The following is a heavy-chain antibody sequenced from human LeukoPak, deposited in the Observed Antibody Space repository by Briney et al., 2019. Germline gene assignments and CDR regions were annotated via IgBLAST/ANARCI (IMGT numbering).Heavy chain of an antibody. D-gene: IGHD3-10*02. CDR1: GFTVSSNY. CDR3: AELGITMIGGV. Sequence: GGSLRLSCAASGFTVSSNYMSWVRQAPGKGLEWVSVIYSGGSTIYYADSVKGRFTISRDNAKNSLYLQMNSLRAEDTAVYYCAELGITMIGGVWGKGTTVTISS. J-gene: IGHJ6*04. CDR2: IYSGGSTI. V-gene: IGHV3-53*01.